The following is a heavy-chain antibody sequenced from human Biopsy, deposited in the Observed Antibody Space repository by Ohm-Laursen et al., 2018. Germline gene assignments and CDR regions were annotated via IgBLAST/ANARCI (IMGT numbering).Heavy chain of an antibody. V-gene: IGHV4-59*08. D-gene: IGHD3-3*01. Sequence: SETLSLTCTLSGASVRSHFLTWIRQPPGKGLQWIGSISNSGTTRSSASLKSRVNISLHTSKNQLSLKLTSVTAADTAVYYCARLSTLFGVADFTDDWGQGTLVIVSS. CDR2: ISNSGTT. CDR1: GASVRSHF. CDR3: ARLSTLFGVADFTDD. J-gene: IGHJ4*02.